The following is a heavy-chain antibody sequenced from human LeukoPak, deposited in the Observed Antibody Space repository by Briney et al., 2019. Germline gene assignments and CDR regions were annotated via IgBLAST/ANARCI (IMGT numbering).Heavy chain of an antibody. CDR1: GFTFDDYA. Sequence: PGGSLRLSCAASGFTFDDYAMHWVRQAPGKGLEWVSGISWNSGSIGYADSVKGRFTVSRDNAKNSLYLQMNPLRAEDTALYYCAKDPSSRNGSFYFDYWGQGTLVTVSS. J-gene: IGHJ4*02. CDR3: AKDPSSRNGSFYFDY. CDR2: ISWNSGSI. V-gene: IGHV3-9*01. D-gene: IGHD5-24*01.